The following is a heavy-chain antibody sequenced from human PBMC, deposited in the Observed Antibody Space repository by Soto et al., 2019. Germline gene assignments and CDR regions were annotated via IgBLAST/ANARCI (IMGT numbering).Heavy chain of an antibody. J-gene: IGHJ4*02. V-gene: IGHV1-18*01. CDR2: INGYNGKA. CDR1: GYIFTHYG. CDR3: ARWDGIFGAGGVD. Sequence: QVQLVQSGAEVRKPGASVKVSCKASGYIFTHYGIGWVRQAPGQRLEWMGWINGYNGKANYAQDFRGRVSMTTDISTSTAYMDLRSLTSDDTGVYYCARWDGIFGAGGVDWGQGTLVTVSS. D-gene: IGHD3-16*01.